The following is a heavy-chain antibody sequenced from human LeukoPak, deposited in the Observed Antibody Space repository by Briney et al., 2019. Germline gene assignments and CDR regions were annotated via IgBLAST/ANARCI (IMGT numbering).Heavy chain of an antibody. CDR2: IDTSSNYI. CDR1: GFTFSSYN. Sequence: GGSLRLSCAASGFTFSSYNMNWVRQAPGKGLEWVSSIDTSSNYIHYVDSVKGRFTIFRDNAKNSLYLQMNSLRAEDTAVYYCAKDDHSGWTFYYYYYYMDVWGKGTTVTISS. CDR3: AKDDHSGWTFYYYYYYMDV. J-gene: IGHJ6*03. V-gene: IGHV3-21*01. D-gene: IGHD6-19*01.